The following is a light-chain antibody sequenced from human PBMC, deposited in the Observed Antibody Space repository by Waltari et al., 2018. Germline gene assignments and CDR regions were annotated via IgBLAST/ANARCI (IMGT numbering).Light chain of an antibody. J-gene: IGLJ2*01. CDR3: PSYAGSNTYMI. Sequence: QSALTQPASVSGSPGQSITISCTGTSSYVGNYNLVSWYQKHPGKAPKLMIYEFNKRPSGASNRFAGSKSGNTASLTISGLQAEDEADYYCPSYAGSNTYMIFGGGTKLTVL. V-gene: IGLV2-23*02. CDR1: SSYVGNYNL. CDR2: EFN.